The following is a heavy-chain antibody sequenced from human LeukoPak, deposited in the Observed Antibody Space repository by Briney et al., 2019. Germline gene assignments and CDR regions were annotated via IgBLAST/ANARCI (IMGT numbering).Heavy chain of an antibody. Sequence: SETLSLTCTVSGGSISSYYWSWIWQPPGKGLEWIGYIYYSGSTNYNPSLKSRVTISVDTSKNQFSLKLSSVTAADTAVYYCARTEDYYDSSGYYLLWGQGTLVTVSS. CDR2: IYYSGST. V-gene: IGHV4-59*01. CDR3: ARTEDYYDSSGYYLL. CDR1: GGSISSYY. D-gene: IGHD3-22*01. J-gene: IGHJ4*02.